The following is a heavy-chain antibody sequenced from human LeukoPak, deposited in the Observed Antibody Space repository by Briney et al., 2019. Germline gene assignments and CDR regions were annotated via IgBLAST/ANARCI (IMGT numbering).Heavy chain of an antibody. CDR3: ARGPVDTAMVKGHYYFDY. J-gene: IGHJ4*02. CDR1: GYSISSGYY. D-gene: IGHD5-18*01. Sequence: TSETLSLTCTVSGYSISSGYYWAWIRQPPGKGLEWIGNIYHTGSTYYNPSLKSRVTISVDTSKNQFSLKLSSVTAADTAVYYCARGPVDTAMVKGHYYFDYWGQGTLVTVSS. V-gene: IGHV4-38-2*02. CDR2: IYHTGST.